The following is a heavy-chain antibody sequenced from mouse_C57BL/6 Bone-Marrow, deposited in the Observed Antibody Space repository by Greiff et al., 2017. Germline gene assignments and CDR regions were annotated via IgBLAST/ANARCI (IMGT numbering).Heavy chain of an antibody. CDR3: ARSDSSGYGFAY. CDR1: GYTFTSYW. Sequence: QVHVKQPGAELVMPGASVKLSCKASGYTFTSYWMHWVKQRPGQGLEWIGEIDPSDSYTNYNHKFKGKSTLTVDKSSSTAYMQLSSLTSEDSAVYYCARSDSSGYGFAYWGQGTLVNVSA. J-gene: IGHJ3*01. CDR2: IDPSDSYT. D-gene: IGHD3-2*02. V-gene: IGHV1-69*01.